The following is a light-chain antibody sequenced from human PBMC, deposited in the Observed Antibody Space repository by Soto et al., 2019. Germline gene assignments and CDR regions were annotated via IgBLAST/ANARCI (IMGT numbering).Light chain of an antibody. Sequence: DIQMTQSPSSLSASVGDRVTITCRASQGISNYLAWYQQKPGKVPKLLIYAASTLRSGVPSRFSGSGSGTDFTLTISSLQPKYVATYYCQTYNSAPWTFGQGNKVEI. CDR2: AAS. J-gene: IGKJ1*01. V-gene: IGKV1-27*01. CDR1: QGISNY. CDR3: QTYNSAPWT.